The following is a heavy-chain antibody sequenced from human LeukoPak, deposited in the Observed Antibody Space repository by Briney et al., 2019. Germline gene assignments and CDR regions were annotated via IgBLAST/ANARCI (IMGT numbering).Heavy chain of an antibody. V-gene: IGHV4-34*01. J-gene: IGHJ6*03. Sequence: PSETLSLTCAVYGGSFSGYYWSWIRQPPGKGLEWIGEINHSGSTNYNPSLKSRVTISVDASKNQFSLKLSSVTAADTAVYYCARRATVISYDLYYYYYYYMDVWGKGTTVTISS. CDR3: ARRATVISYDLYYYYYYYMDV. CDR2: INHSGST. CDR1: GGSFSGYY. D-gene: IGHD4-17*01.